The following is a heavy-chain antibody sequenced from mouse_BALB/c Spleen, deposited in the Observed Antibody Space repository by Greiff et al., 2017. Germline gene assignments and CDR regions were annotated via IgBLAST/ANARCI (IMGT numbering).Heavy chain of an antibody. V-gene: IGHV5-4*02. CDR2: ISDGGSYT. J-gene: IGHJ4*01. Sequence: EVQGVESGGGLVKPGGSLKLSCAASGFTFSDYYMYWVRQTPEKRLEWVATISDGGSYTYYPDSVKGRFTISRDNAKNNLYLQMSSLKSEDTAMYYCARDEAEAMDYWGQGTSVTVSS. CDR1: GFTFSDYY. CDR3: ARDEAEAMDY.